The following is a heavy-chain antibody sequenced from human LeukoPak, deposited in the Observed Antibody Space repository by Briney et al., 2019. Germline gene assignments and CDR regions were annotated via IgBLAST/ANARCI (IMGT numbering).Heavy chain of an antibody. CDR1: GYSFTNYW. CDR3: ARRDTDYGGNYDY. Sequence: GESLKISCKGTGYSFTNYWIGWVRQMPGKGLEWMGIIYPGDSDTRYSPSFQGQVTISADKSISTAYLQWSSLKASDTAMYYCARRDTDYGGNYDYWGQGTLVTVSS. V-gene: IGHV5-51*01. D-gene: IGHD4-23*01. J-gene: IGHJ4*02. CDR2: IYPGDSDT.